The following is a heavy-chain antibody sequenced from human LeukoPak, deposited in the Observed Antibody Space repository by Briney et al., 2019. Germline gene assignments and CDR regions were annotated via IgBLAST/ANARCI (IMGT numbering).Heavy chain of an antibody. CDR3: ARDPQYSTSSDAFDI. V-gene: IGHV4-61*01. CDR2: IYYSGST. CDR1: GGSVRSGSYY. Sequence: SETLSLTCTVSGGSVRSGSYYCSWIRQPPGKALEWIGYIYYSGSTNYNPSLMSRVTISVDTSKNQFSLKLSSVTAADTAVYFCARDPQYSTSSDAFDIWGQGTMVTVSS. J-gene: IGHJ3*02. D-gene: IGHD6-13*01.